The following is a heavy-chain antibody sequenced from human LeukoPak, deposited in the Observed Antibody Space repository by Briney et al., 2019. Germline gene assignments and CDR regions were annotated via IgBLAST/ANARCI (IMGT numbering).Heavy chain of an antibody. J-gene: IGHJ4*02. CDR3: ARDPYDSSGYPGY. CDR2: IYSGGST. V-gene: IGHV3-53*01. D-gene: IGHD3-22*01. CDR1: GFTVSSNY. Sequence: PGGSLRLSCAASGFTVSSNYMSWVRQAPGKGLEWVSVIYSGGSTYYADSVKGRFTISRDNSKNTLYLQMNSLRAEDTAVYYCARDPYDSSGYPGYWGQGTLVTVSS.